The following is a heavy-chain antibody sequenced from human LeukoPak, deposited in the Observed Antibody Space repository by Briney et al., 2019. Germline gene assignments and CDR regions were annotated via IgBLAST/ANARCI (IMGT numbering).Heavy chain of an antibody. V-gene: IGHV1-8*01. CDR1: GYTFTSYD. D-gene: IGHD6-6*01. CDR2: MNPNSGNT. Sequence: ASVKVSCKASGYTFTSYDINWVRQATGQELEWMGWMNPNSGNTGYAQKFQGRVTMTRNTSISTAYMELSSLRSEDTAVYYCARASTRHSSSSSGYWGQGTLVTVSS. J-gene: IGHJ4*02. CDR3: ARASTRHSSSSSGY.